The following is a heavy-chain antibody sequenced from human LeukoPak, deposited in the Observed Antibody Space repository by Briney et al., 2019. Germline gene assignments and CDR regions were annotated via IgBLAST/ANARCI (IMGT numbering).Heavy chain of an antibody. Sequence: PGGSLRLSCAVSGFSVRTNYISWVRQAPGKGLEWVSVTFRDGSTYYEDSVKGRFSISRDNSKNMVYLQMSNLRAEDTAVYYCARDFYDFWSGYWVWGQGTLVTVSS. J-gene: IGHJ4*02. CDR3: ARDFYDFWSGYWV. D-gene: IGHD3-3*01. V-gene: IGHV3-53*01. CDR1: GFSVRTNY. CDR2: TFRDGST.